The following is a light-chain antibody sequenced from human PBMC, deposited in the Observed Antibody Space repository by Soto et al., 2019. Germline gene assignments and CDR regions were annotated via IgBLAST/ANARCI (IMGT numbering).Light chain of an antibody. Sequence: DIQMTQSPSSVSASVGDRVTITCRASQGISSLLAWYQQQPGKAPNLLIHPASSVQSVLPSRFSGSGSGTDFTLSLSSLQPEDFATSYCQQANSFPLNFGGRNTVEIK. CDR1: QGISSL. CDR3: QQANSFPLN. V-gene: IGKV1-12*01. CDR2: PAS. J-gene: IGKJ4*01.